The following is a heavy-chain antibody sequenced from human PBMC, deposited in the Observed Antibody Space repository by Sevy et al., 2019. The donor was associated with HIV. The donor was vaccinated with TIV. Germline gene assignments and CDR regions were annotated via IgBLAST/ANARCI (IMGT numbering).Heavy chain of an antibody. CDR3: ASVGYGSGSYRTNSYYYYGMDV. CDR2: IIPIFGTA. J-gene: IGHJ6*02. CDR1: GGTFSSYA. V-gene: IGHV1-69*13. Sequence: ASVKVSCKASGGTFSSYAISWVRQAPGQGLEWMGGIIPIFGTANYAQKFQGRVTITADESTSTAYMELSSLRSEDTAVYYCASVGYGSGSYRTNSYYYYGMDVWGQGTTVTVSS. D-gene: IGHD3-10*01.